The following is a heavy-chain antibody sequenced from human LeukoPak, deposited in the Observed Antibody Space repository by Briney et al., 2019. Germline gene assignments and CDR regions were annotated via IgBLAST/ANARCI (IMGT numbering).Heavy chain of an antibody. Sequence: SQTLSLTCTVSGGSISSGGYYWTWIRPHPGKGLEWIGNIYNSGSTYYNPSLKSRVTISVDTSKNQFSLKLSSVTAADTAVYYCARQDYHGSGSLDYWGQGTLVTVSS. D-gene: IGHD3-10*01. CDR3: ARQDYHGSGSLDY. V-gene: IGHV4-31*03. CDR2: IYNSGST. J-gene: IGHJ4*02. CDR1: GGSISSGGYY.